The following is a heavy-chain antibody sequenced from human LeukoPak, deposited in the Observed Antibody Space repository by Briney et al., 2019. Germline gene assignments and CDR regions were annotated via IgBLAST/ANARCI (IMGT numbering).Heavy chain of an antibody. CDR2: IHYRGNT. V-gene: IGHV4-39*07. Sequence: SETLSLTCTVSGVSISSSSHYWGWIRQPPGKGLEWIGNIHYRGNTYYNPSLKSRVTISVDTSKNQFSLKLSSVTAADTAVYYCAREGPWVQARYSYDLTPSFDYWGQGTLVTVSS. J-gene: IGHJ4*02. CDR3: AREGPWVQARYSYDLTPSFDY. D-gene: IGHD5-18*01. CDR1: GVSISSSSHY.